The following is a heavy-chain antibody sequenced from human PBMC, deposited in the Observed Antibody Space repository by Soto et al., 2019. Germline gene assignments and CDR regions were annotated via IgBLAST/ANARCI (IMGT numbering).Heavy chain of an antibody. CDR3: ASDSSSWYY. D-gene: IGHD6-13*01. CDR2: ISSSSSYI. Sequence: GGSLRLSCAASGFTFSSYSMNWVRQAPGKGLEWVSSISSSSSYIYYADSVKGRFIISRDNAKNSLYLQMNSLRAEDTAVYYCASDSSSWYYWGQGTLVTVSS. CDR1: GFTFSSYS. V-gene: IGHV3-21*01. J-gene: IGHJ4*02.